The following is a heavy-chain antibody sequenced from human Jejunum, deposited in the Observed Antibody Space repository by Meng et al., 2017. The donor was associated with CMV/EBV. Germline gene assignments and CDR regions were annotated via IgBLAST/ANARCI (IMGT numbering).Heavy chain of an antibody. D-gene: IGHD3-3*01. CDR2: ISPASSTI. V-gene: IGHV3-48*01. J-gene: IGHJ6*02. CDR3: ATPSDPSLYYDFWSGYYGMDV. Sequence: YSMTWVRQAPGKGLEWIAYISPASSTIHYADSVKGRFTISRDNSKNTLYLQMNSLRAEDTAVYYCATPSDPSLYYDFWSGYYGMDVWGQGTTVTVSS. CDR1: YS.